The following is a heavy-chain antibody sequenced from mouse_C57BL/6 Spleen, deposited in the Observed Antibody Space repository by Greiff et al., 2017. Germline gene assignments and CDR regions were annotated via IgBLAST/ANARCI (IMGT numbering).Heavy chain of an antibody. CDR3: ARWDYGSSPGFDV. J-gene: IGHJ1*03. CDR1: GYTFTGYW. CDR2: ILPGSGST. D-gene: IGHD1-1*01. Sequence: QVQLQQSGAELMQPGASVKLSCKATGYTFTGYWIEWVKQRPGHGLEWIGEILPGSGSTNYNEKFKGKATFTSDTSSNTAYMQLSSLTTEDSAIYDCARWDYGSSPGFDVWGTGTTGTVSS. V-gene: IGHV1-9*01.